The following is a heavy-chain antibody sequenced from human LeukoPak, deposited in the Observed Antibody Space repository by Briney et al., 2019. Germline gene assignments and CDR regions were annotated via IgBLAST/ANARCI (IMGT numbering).Heavy chain of an antibody. CDR2: IIPIFGTA. CDR1: GGTFSSYA. J-gene: IGHJ6*03. CDR3: ARGGGQQDYYYYMDV. D-gene: IGHD1/OR15-1a*01. Sequence: SVKVSCKASGGTFSSYAISWVRQAPGQGLEWMGGIIPIFGTANYAQKFQGRVTITTDESTSTAYMELSSLRSEDTAVYYCARGGGQQDYYYYMDVWGKGTTVTVSS. V-gene: IGHV1-69*05.